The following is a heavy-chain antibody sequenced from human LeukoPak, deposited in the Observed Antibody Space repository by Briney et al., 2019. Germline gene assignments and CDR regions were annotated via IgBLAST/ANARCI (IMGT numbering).Heavy chain of an antibody. J-gene: IGHJ4*02. V-gene: IGHV3-7*04. CDR2: IKQDGSKK. CDR3: TRVGYIDEGIDY. D-gene: IGHD5-24*01. CDR1: GFTFSNYR. Sequence: GGSLRLSCAASGFTFSNYRMNWVRQAPGKGLEWVANIKQDGSKKSYVDSVKGRFTISRDNAKNSLYLQMNSLRAEDTAIYYCTRVGYIDEGIDYWGQGTLVTVSS.